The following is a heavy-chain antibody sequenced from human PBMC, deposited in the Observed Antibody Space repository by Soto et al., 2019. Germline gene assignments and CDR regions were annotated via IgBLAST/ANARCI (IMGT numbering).Heavy chain of an antibody. CDR1: GGYISSYY. CDR3: ARGRGAPYSSSSHYYGMDV. Sequence: QVQLQESGPGLVKPSETLSLTCTVSGGYISSYYWSWIRQPPGKGLEWIGYIYDSGSTNYNPSLKSRVTISLDTSKNQFSLQLSSVTAADTALYYCARGRGAPYSSSSHYYGMDVWGQGTTVTVSS. V-gene: IGHV4-59*01. D-gene: IGHD6-6*01. J-gene: IGHJ6*02. CDR2: IYDSGST.